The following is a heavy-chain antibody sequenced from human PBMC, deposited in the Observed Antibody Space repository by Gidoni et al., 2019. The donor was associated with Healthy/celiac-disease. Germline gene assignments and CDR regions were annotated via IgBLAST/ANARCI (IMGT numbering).Heavy chain of an antibody. CDR1: GFTFSDYY. J-gene: IGHJ6*02. CDR2: ISSSSSYT. CDR3: ASINAAMFSGMDV. Sequence: QVQLVESGGGLVKPGGSLRLSCAASGFTFSDYYMSWIRQAPGKGLEWVSYISSSSSYTNDADSVKGRFTISRDNAKNSLYLQMNSLRAEDTAVYYCASINAAMFSGMDVWGQGTTVTVSS. V-gene: IGHV3-11*05. D-gene: IGHD2-2*01.